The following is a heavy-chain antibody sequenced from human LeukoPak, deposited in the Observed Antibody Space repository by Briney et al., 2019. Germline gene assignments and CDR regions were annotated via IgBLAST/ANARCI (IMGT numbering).Heavy chain of an antibody. J-gene: IGHJ5*02. D-gene: IGHD3-10*01. V-gene: IGHV1-46*01. CDR3: ARDMDYYGSGSYYSNWFDP. Sequence: GASVKASCKASGYTFTSYYMHWVRQAPEQGLEWMGIINPSGGSTSYAQKFQGRVTMTRDTSTSTVYMELSSLRSEDTAVYYCARDMDYYGSGSYYSNWFDPWGQGTLVTVSS. CDR2: INPSGGST. CDR1: GYTFTSYY.